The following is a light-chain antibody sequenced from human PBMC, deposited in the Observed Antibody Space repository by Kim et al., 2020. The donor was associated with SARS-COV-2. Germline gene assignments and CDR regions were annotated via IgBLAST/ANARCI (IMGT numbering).Light chain of an antibody. Sequence: QSALTQPASVSGSPGQSITISCTGTRNDIGANNFVSWYQQQPGDVPKLIIYDVYHRPSGISDRFSGSKSGDTASLTISGLHAGDEADYYCNSQTVSHTYVFGSGTKVTVL. CDR2: DVY. CDR1: RNDIGANNF. V-gene: IGLV2-14*03. CDR3: NSQTVSHTYV. J-gene: IGLJ1*01.